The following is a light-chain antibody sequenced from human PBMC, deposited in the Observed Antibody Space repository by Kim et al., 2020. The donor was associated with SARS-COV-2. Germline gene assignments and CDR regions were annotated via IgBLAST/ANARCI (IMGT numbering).Light chain of an antibody. CDR1: QSISSY. Sequence: DIQMTQSPFSLSASVGDRVTITCRASQSISSYLNWYQQKPGKAPKVLIYAASTLQSGVPSRFSGSGSGTDFTLTISSLQPEDFATYYCQHSYSTPYTFGLGTKLEI. CDR3: QHSYSTPYT. V-gene: IGKV1-39*01. CDR2: AAS. J-gene: IGKJ2*01.